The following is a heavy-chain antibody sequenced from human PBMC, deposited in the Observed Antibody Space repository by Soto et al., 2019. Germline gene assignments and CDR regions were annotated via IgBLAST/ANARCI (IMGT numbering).Heavy chain of an antibody. CDR1: GFTFSSYA. CDR2: VGRAGTYT. J-gene: IGHJ5*02. D-gene: IGHD3-16*01. V-gene: IGHV3-23*01. CDR3: VKYTVTEDLGES. Sequence: EVQLLESGGDVVRPGGSLRLSCAASGFTFSSYAMGWVRQAPGKGLEWAAGVGRAGTYTFYADSVRGRFSISRDNSRDTVDLYMNALRGDDTAVYFCVKYTVTEDLGESWGQGTLVSVSS.